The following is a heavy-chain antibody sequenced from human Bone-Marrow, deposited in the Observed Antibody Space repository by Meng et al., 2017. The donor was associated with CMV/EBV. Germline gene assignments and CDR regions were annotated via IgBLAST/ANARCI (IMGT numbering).Heavy chain of an antibody. V-gene: IGHV6-1*01. D-gene: IGHD2-21*01. CDR2: TYYRSKWYN. Sequence: SQTLSLTCAISGDSVSSNSAAWNWIRQSPSRGLEWLGRTYYRSKWYNDYAVSVKSRITINPDTSKNQFSLQLNPVTPEDTAVYYCARGSFRVIAIPVLSHGFDPWGQGTLVTVSS. J-gene: IGHJ5*02. CDR3: ARGSFRVIAIPVLSHGFDP. CDR1: GDSVSSNSAA.